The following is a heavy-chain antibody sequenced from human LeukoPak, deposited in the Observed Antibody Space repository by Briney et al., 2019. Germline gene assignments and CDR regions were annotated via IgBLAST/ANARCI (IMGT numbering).Heavy chain of an antibody. Sequence: GGSLRLSCAASGFTFSNYWMNWVRQAPGKGLEWVANIKQDGSEKHYVGSVKGRFTISRDNADNSLSLQRNSRRAEDTAVYYWAGGSAPADSSSWYRYYYYYGMDVWGQGTTVTVSS. CDR2: IKQDGSEK. CDR1: GFTFSNYW. V-gene: IGHV3-7*01. J-gene: IGHJ6*02. CDR3: AGGSAPADSSSWYRYYYYYGMDV. D-gene: IGHD6-13*01.